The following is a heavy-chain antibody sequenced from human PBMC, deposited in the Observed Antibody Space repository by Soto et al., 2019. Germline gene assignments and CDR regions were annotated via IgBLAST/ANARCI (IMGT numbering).Heavy chain of an antibody. CDR3: ARSGTGIAVASHYYGMDV. V-gene: IGHV1-69*13. CDR2: IVPIFGTA. D-gene: IGHD6-19*01. J-gene: IGHJ6*02. Sequence: SVKVSCKASGGTFSSYAISWVRQAPGQGLEWMGGIVPIFGTANYAQKFQGRVTITADESTSTAYMELSSLRSEDTAVYYCARSGTGIAVASHYYGMDVWGQGTTVTVSS. CDR1: GGTFSSYA.